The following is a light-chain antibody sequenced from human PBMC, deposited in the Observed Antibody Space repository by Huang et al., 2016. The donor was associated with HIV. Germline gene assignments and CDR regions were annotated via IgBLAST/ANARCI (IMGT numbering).Light chain of an antibody. CDR1: QSFSGNS. J-gene: IGKJ1*01. CDR3: QQYLSSPWT. CDR2: SVS. Sequence: EIVLAQSPGPLSLSPGERATLSCRASQSFSGNSLAWYQQKTGQATRLLSDSVSSRATGVPDRCSGSGSGTDFTLTITGLEPEDFAVYYCQQYLSSPWTFGPGTKVEIK. V-gene: IGKV3-20*01.